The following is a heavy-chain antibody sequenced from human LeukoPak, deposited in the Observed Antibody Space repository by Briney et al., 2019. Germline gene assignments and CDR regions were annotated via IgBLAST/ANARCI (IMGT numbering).Heavy chain of an antibody. V-gene: IGHV3-23*01. CDR2: ISGSGGST. D-gene: IGHD3-3*01. CDR3: AKELRITIFGVVIGHAFDI. CDR1: GFTFSSYA. J-gene: IGHJ3*02. Sequence: GALRLSCAASGFTFSSYAMSWVRQAPGKGLEWVSAISGSGGSTYYADSVKGRFTISRDNSKNTLYLQMNSLRAEDTAVYYCAKELRITIFGVVIGHAFDIWGQGTMVTVSS.